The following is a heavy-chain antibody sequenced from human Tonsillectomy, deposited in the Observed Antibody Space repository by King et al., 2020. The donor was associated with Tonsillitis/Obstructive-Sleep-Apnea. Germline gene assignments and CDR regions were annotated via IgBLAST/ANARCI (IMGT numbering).Heavy chain of an antibody. D-gene: IGHD4-17*01. CDR1: GYTFTTHG. J-gene: IGHJ3*02. V-gene: IGHV1-18*01. Sequence: VQLVESGAEVKKPGASLTVSCKASGYTFTTHGISWVRQAPGQGLEWMGWISTYNGNTNYVQKFQDRVSMTTDTSTSTVYMELRSLRSDDTAVYYCAREVVGYGDDSLDAFDIWGQGTMVTVSS. CDR2: ISTYNGNT. CDR3: AREVVGYGDDSLDAFDI.